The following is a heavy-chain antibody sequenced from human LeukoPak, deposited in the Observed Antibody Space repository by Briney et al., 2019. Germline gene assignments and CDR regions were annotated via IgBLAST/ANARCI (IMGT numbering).Heavy chain of an antibody. D-gene: IGHD7-27*01. CDR1: GFSFHTYG. Sequence: GRSLRLSCEASGFSFHTYGMHWVRQAPGKGLEWVAVMNYDGSDIYYGDSVRGRFTISRDNSKNTLYLQMNSLRAEDTAVYYCARDQSPKWGLGECYFDYWGQGTLVTVSS. V-gene: IGHV3-33*01. J-gene: IGHJ4*02. CDR2: MNYDGSDI. CDR3: ARDQSPKWGLGECYFDY.